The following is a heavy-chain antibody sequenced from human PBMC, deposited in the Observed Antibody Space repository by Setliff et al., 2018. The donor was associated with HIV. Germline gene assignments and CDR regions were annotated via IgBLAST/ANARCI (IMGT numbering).Heavy chain of an antibody. V-gene: IGHV3-9*01. CDR2: ISWNSDII. D-gene: IGHD6-19*01. CDR1: GFNFNNYA. CDR3: VKDVSVSGRNYYCMDV. J-gene: IGHJ6*03. Sequence: GGSLRLSCGGSGFNFNNYAMHWVRQSPGKGLEWVSGISWNSDIIGYADSAEGRFTISRDNARNSLYLLMNRLTAEDTASYYCVKDVSVSGRNYYCMDVWGKGTTVTVSS.